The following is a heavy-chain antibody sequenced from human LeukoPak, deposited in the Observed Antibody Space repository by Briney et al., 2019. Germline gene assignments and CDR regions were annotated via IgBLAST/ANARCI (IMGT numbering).Heavy chain of an antibody. Sequence: ASVKVSCKASGDTFTGYYMHWVRQAPGLGLEWMGWSNPNSGGTNYAQKFQGRVTMTRDTSISTAYMELSRLRSDDTAVYYCARGDYGSGSPHLYMDVWGKGTTVTVSS. V-gene: IGHV1-2*02. CDR2: SNPNSGGT. J-gene: IGHJ6*03. CDR1: GDTFTGYY. D-gene: IGHD3-10*01. CDR3: ARGDYGSGSPHLYMDV.